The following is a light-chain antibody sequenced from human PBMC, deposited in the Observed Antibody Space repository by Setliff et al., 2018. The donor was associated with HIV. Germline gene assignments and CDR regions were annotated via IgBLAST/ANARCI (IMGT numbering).Light chain of an antibody. V-gene: IGLV2-14*01. J-gene: IGLJ1*01. CDR1: SSDVGGYNY. CDR2: EVS. CDR3: SSYTSSSTSYV. Sequence: QSVLTQPASVSGSPGQSITISCTGTSSDVGGYNYVSWYQQHPGKAPKFMIYEVSNRPSGVSNRFSGSKSGNTASLTISGLQAEDEADYYRSSYTSSSTSYVFGTGTKVTVL.